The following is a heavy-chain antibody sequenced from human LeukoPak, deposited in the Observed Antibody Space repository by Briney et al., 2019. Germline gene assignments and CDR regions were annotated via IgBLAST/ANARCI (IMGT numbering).Heavy chain of an antibody. CDR3: SRDPGGPLGELLE. CDR1: GYTFTDYY. CDR2: INPNSGGT. Sequence: ASVKVSCKASGYTFTDYYVHWVRQAPGQGLEWMGWINPNSGGTNYAQNFQGRVTMTRDTSISTAYMELSRLRSDDTAVYYCSRDPGGPLGELLEWGQGTLVTVSS. D-gene: IGHD3-16*01. J-gene: IGHJ4*02. V-gene: IGHV1-2*02.